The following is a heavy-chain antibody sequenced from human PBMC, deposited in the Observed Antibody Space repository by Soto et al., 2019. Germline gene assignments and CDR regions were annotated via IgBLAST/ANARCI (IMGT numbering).Heavy chain of an antibody. CDR2: IYYSGNT. CDR1: GGSITTGGRY. CDR3: SQALVFTGGDGLDI. D-gene: IGHD1-1*01. V-gene: IGHV4-31*02. Sequence: QVRLQEWGPGLVKPSQTLSLKCSVSGGSITTGGRYWSWIRQLPGKGLEWIGDIYYSGNTYYNASLKSRFTISVEAAKTQFSLKLSSVTDADTTVYYCSQALVFTGGDGLDICCQVRLVTVSS. J-gene: IGHJ3*02.